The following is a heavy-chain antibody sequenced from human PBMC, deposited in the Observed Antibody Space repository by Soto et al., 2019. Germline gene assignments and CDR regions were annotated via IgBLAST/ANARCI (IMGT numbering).Heavy chain of an antibody. CDR2: INHSGST. CDR1: GGSFSGYY. CDR3: ARCNYYYGMDV. J-gene: IGHJ6*02. Sequence: PSETLSLTCAVYGGSFSGYYWSWIRQPPGKGLEWIGEINHSGSTNYNPSLKSRVTISVDTSKNQFSMKLSSVTAADTAVYYCARCNYYYGMDVWGQGTTVTVSS. V-gene: IGHV4-34*01.